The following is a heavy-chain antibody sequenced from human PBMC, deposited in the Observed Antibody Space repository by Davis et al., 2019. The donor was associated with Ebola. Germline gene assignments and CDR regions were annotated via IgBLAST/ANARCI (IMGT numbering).Heavy chain of an antibody. CDR1: GFTFSSYG. CDR2: IWYDGSNK. CDR3: TSQSTVTTEL. Sequence: GESLKISCAASGFTFSSYGMHWVRQAPGKGLEWVAVIWYDGSNKYYADSVKGRFTISRDNAKNSLYLQMNSLRAEDTAVYYCTSQSTVTTELWGQGTLVTVSS. V-gene: IGHV3-33*03. D-gene: IGHD4-11*01. J-gene: IGHJ4*02.